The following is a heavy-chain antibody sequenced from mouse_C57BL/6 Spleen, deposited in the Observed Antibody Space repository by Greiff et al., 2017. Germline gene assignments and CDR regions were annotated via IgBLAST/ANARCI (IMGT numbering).Heavy chain of an antibody. D-gene: IGHD1-1*01. Sequence: QVQLQQSGAELVKPGASVKLSCKASGYTFTEYTIHWVKQRSGQGLEWIGWFYPGSGSIKYNEKFKDKATLTADKSSSTVYMELSRLTSEDSAVYFCARPLYYYGRSLGNAMDYWGQGTSVTVSS. CDR3: ARPLYYYGRSLGNAMDY. CDR2: FYPGSGSI. J-gene: IGHJ4*01. CDR1: GYTFTEYT. V-gene: IGHV1-62-2*01.